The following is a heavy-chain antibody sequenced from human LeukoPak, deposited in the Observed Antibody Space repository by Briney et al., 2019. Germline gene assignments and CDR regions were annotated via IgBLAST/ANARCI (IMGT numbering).Heavy chain of an antibody. Sequence: GGSLRLSCAASGFTFSSYAMHWVRQAPGKGLEWVAVISYDGSNKYYADSVKGRFTISRDNSKNTLYLQMNSLRAEDTAVYYCARDHRGITMDMFDYWGQGTLVTVSS. J-gene: IGHJ4*02. CDR1: GFTFSSYA. CDR2: ISYDGSNK. CDR3: ARDHRGITMDMFDY. D-gene: IGHD3-10*01. V-gene: IGHV3-30-3*01.